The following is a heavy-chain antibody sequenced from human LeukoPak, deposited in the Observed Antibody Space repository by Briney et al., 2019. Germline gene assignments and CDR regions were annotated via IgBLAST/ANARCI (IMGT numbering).Heavy chain of an antibody. J-gene: IGHJ4*02. V-gene: IGHV3-66*01. Sequence: GGSLRLSCAASGFTVTSNYMSWVRQAPGKGLEWVSVIYSGGVTYYADSVKGRFTISRDNSKNTLYLQMNSLRAEDTAVYSCARGPYDYGSGSSFYYFDYWGQGTLVTVSS. CDR2: IYSGGVT. CDR3: ARGPYDYGSGSSFYYFDY. D-gene: IGHD3-10*01. CDR1: GFTVTSNY.